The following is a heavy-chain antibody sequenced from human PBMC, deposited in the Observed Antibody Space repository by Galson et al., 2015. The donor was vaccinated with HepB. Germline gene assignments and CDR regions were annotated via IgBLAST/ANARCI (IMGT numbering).Heavy chain of an antibody. CDR1: GFTFSNAW. J-gene: IGHJ4*02. V-gene: IGHV3-15*07. D-gene: IGHD6-19*01. Sequence: SLRLSCAASGFTFSNAWMNWVRQAPGKGLEWVGRIKSKTDGGTTDYAAPVKGRFTISRDDSKNTLYLQMNSLKTEDTAVYYCTTESSAEGGWSIDYWGQGTLVTVSS. CDR2: IKSKTDGGTT. CDR3: TTESSAEGGWSIDY.